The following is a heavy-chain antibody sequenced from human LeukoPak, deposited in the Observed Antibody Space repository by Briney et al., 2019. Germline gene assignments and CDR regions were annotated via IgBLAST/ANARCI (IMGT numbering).Heavy chain of an antibody. Sequence: PSETLSLTCSVSGGSISRSNYYWSWIRQPPGKGLDWIGYIYFSGTTNYNPSLKSRVTMSVDTSKNQFSLKLTSMTAADTAVYFCARLSHPSGSDWSFDYWGQGSLVTVSS. D-gene: IGHD6-19*01. CDR3: ARLSHPSGSDWSFDY. J-gene: IGHJ4*02. CDR2: IYFSGTT. V-gene: IGHV4-61*05. CDR1: GGSISRSNYY.